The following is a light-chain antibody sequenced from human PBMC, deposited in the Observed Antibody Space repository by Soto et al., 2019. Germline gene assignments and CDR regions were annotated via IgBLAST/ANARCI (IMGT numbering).Light chain of an antibody. CDR1: QSLSSSY. CDR3: QQYDTAPRT. J-gene: IGKJ4*01. V-gene: IGKV3-20*01. CDR2: GAS. Sequence: EIVLTQSPGTLSLSPGERATLSCRASQSLSSSYLAWYQQKPGQAPRLLIYGASSRATGITDRFSGSGSGTDFTLTISRLEPEDFAVYQCQQYDTAPRTFGGGTKVEIK.